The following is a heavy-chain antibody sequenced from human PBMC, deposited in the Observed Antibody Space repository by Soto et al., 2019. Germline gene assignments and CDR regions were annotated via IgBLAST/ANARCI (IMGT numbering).Heavy chain of an antibody. V-gene: IGHV3-48*02. CDR2: ISSGGQTI. CDR1: GFSFSTYD. Sequence: EVQLVESGGGLVQPGGSLRLSCAASGFSFSTYDMNWVRQAPGKGLEWVSYISSGGQTIKSTDSVKGRFTISRDNAKNSLYLQMSGLRHEDTGVYYCARDPQRGYSGMDVWGQGTTVTVSS. D-gene: IGHD2-2*01. CDR3: ARDPQRGYSGMDV. J-gene: IGHJ6*02.